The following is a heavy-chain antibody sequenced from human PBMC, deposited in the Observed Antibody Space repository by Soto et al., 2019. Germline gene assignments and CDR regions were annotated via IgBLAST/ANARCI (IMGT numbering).Heavy chain of an antibody. Sequence: GGSRKVSFKGSGYTFTSYSMHLGRQAPGQRLEWMGWINAGNGNTKYSQKFQGRVTTTRDTSASTAYMELSSLRSEDTAVYYCARGLGLYYYDYWGQGTLVTVSS. J-gene: IGHJ4*02. CDR1: GYTFTSYS. CDR2: INAGNGNT. V-gene: IGHV1-3*01. CDR3: ARGLGLYYYDY. D-gene: IGHD1-26*01.